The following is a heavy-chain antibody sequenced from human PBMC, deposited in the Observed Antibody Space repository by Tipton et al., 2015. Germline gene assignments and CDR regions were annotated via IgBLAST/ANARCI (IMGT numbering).Heavy chain of an antibody. V-gene: IGHV4-61*01. D-gene: IGHD5-24*01. CDR2: ISYTDGA. CDR3: ARHLEMPTNQELFDY. CDR1: GGSVTSGSYY. Sequence: TLSLTCTVSGGSVTSGSYYWSWIRQPPGKGLEWIGYISYTDGAHYNPALESRVTISVDTSKNQFSLKVSSVTAADTAVYYCARHLEMPTNQELFDYWGQGTLVTVSS. J-gene: IGHJ4*02.